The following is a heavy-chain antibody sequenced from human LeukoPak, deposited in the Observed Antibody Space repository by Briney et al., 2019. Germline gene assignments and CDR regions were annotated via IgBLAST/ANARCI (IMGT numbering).Heavy chain of an antibody. CDR3: ARDNGYGQLDS. Sequence: PSQTLSLTCTVSGDSLNSGDYYWSWIRQPPGTGLGWIGYIYYSGSTYYNPSLKSRVTISVDTSKNQFSLKLSSVTAADTAVYYCARDNGYGQLDSWGQGTLVTVSS. J-gene: IGHJ4*02. CDR2: IYYSGST. D-gene: IGHD2-15*01. CDR1: GDSLNSGDYY. V-gene: IGHV4-30-4*01.